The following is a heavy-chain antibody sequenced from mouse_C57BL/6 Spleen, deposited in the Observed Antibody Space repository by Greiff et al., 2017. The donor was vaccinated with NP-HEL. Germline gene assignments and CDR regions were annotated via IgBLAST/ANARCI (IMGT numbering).Heavy chain of an antibody. J-gene: IGHJ3*01. D-gene: IGHD1-1*01. CDR3: ARGGGSNPWFAY. Sequence: QVQLQQPGAELVKPGASVKMSCKASGYTFTSSWITGVKQRPGQGLEWIGDIYPGSGSTNYNEKFKSKATLTVDTSSSTAYMQLSSLTSEDSAVYYCARGGGSNPWFAYWGQGTLVTVSA. V-gene: IGHV1-55*01. CDR1: GYTFTSSW. CDR2: IYPGSGST.